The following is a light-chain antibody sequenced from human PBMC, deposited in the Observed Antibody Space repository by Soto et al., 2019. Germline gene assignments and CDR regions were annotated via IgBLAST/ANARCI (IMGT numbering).Light chain of an antibody. CDR3: QHYHTLPLT. CDR2: AAS. J-gene: IGKJ4*01. CDR1: QPVGST. V-gene: IGKV3-15*01. Sequence: EIVLTQSPATLSVSPGERATLSCRASQPVGSTLAWYQQKPGQAPRLLIYAASTRAPGIPARFSGSGSGTEFTLTINSLQSEDFAVYYCQHYHTLPLTFGGGAEVEIK.